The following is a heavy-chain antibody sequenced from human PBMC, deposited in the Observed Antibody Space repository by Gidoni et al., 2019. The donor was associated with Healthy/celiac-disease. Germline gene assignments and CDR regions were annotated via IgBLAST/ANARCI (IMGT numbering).Heavy chain of an antibody. CDR1: SSPFSSNG. V-gene: IGHV3-30*18. CDR2: ISYDGSNK. CDR3: AKVDTAMVTAYYYGMDV. J-gene: IGHJ6*02. Sequence: QVQLVESGGGAVQPGRSLRPSCAASSSPFSSNGMHWGRQAPGKGLEGVAVISYDGSNKYYADSVKGRFTISRDNSKNTLYLQMNSLRAEDTAVYYCAKVDTAMVTAYYYGMDVWGQGTTVTVSS. D-gene: IGHD5-18*01.